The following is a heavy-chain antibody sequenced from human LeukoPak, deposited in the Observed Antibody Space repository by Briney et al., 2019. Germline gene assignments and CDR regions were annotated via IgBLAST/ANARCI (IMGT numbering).Heavy chain of an antibody. Sequence: GGSLRLSCAASGFTFSSYAMSGVRQAPGKGLEWVSAISGSGGSTYYADSVKGRFTISRDNSKNTLYLQMNSLRAEDTAVYYCAKDLLSPIALRLFDYWGQGTLVTVSS. J-gene: IGHJ4*02. CDR2: ISGSGGST. CDR3: AKDLLSPIALRLFDY. D-gene: IGHD5-12*01. CDR1: GFTFSSYA. V-gene: IGHV3-23*01.